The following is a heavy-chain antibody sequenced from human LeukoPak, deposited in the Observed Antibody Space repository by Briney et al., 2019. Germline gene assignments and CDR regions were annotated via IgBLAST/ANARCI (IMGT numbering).Heavy chain of an antibody. CDR1: GFTFSSYA. Sequence: GRSLRLSCAASGFTFSSYAMHWVRQAPGKGLEWVAVISYDGGDKYYADSVKGRITISRDNSKSTVYLQMNSLRAEDTAVYYCARGAYCSSTSCPHFDYWGQGTLVTVSS. J-gene: IGHJ4*02. V-gene: IGHV3-30-3*01. CDR2: ISYDGGDK. CDR3: ARGAYCSSTSCPHFDY. D-gene: IGHD2-2*01.